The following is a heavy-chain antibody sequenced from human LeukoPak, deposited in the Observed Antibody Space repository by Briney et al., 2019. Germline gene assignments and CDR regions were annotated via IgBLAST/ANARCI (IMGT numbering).Heavy chain of an antibody. CDR3: AATSRLTGSSTYYYYGMDV. Sequence: LGESLKISCKGSGYSFTTYCIGWVRQMPGKGLEWMGIIYPGDSDTRYSPSFQGQVTISADKSISTAYLQWSSLKASDTAMYYCAATSRLTGSSTYYYYGMDVWGQGTTVTVSS. V-gene: IGHV5-51*01. CDR2: IYPGDSDT. J-gene: IGHJ6*02. CDR1: GYSFTTYC. D-gene: IGHD1-20*01.